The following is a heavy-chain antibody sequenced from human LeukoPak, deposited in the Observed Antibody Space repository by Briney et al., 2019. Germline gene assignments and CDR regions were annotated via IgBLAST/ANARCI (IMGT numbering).Heavy chain of an antibody. Sequence: SETLSLTCTVSGGSISTYYWSWIRQPPGKGLECIGYIYYTGSTNYNPSLKSRVTISVDTSKNQFSLKLSPVTAADTAVYYCARRPHTGYSGDWGPHDYYYGMNVWGQGTTVTVSS. V-gene: IGHV4-59*08. CDR2: IYYTGST. CDR3: ARRPHTGYSGDWGPHDYYYGMNV. CDR1: GGSISTYY. D-gene: IGHD6-19*01. J-gene: IGHJ6*02.